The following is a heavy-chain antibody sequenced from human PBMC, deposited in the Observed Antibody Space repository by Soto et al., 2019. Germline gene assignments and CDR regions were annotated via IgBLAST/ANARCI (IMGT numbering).Heavy chain of an antibody. D-gene: IGHD3-22*01. V-gene: IGHV4-31*02. CDR1: GGSISSVGYY. J-gene: IGHJ5*02. CDR2: IYYSGST. Sequence: PSETLCLTWTVFGGSISSVGYYWSWIRQHPGKGLEWIGYIYYSGSTYYNPSLKSRVTISVDTSKNQFSLKLSSVTAADTAVYYCAREMYDSSGYFAPSPSWGQGTLVTVSS. CDR3: AREMYDSSGYFAPSPS.